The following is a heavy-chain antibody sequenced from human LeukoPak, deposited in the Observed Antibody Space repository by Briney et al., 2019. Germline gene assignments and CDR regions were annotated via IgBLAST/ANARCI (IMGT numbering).Heavy chain of an antibody. CDR2: ISHDGSNK. J-gene: IGHJ5*02. Sequence: PGRSLRLSCAASGFTFSSYGMHWVRQAPGKGLEWVAVISHDGSNKYYADSVKGRFTISRDNSKNTLYLQMNSLRAEDTAVYYCAKDGAYCSGGSCYYNWFDPWGQGTMVTVSS. CDR3: AKDGAYCSGGSCYYNWFDP. CDR1: GFTFSSYG. V-gene: IGHV3-30*18. D-gene: IGHD2-15*01.